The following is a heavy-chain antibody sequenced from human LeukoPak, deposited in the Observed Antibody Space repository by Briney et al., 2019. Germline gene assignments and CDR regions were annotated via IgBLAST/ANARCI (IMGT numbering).Heavy chain of an antibody. V-gene: IGHV3-33*01. CDR2: IWYDGSNK. J-gene: IGHJ4*02. CDR3: ARGKQWLESYYFDY. Sequence: GGSLRLSCAASGFTSSSYGMHWVRQAPGKGLEWVAVIWYDGSNKYYADSVKGRFTISRDNSKNTLYLQMNSLRAEDTAVYYCARGKQWLESYYFDYWGQGTLVTVSS. D-gene: IGHD6-19*01. CDR1: GFTSSSYG.